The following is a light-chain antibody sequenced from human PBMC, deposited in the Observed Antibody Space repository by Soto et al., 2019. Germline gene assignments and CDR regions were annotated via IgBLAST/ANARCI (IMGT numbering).Light chain of an antibody. CDR3: QQYATYPLT. V-gene: IGKV1-5*03. J-gene: IGKJ4*01. CDR2: EAS. Sequence: DVQMTQSPSTLSAFVGDRVIITCRASQGIDSWLAWYQQKPGKAPSLLLYEASNLEVGVPSRFSGSGSGTEFSLTIHSLQPDDFATYYCQQYATYPLTFGGGTEVGIK. CDR1: QGIDSW.